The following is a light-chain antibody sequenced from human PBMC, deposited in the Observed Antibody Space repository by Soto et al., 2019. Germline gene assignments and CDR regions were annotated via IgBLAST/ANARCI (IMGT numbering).Light chain of an antibody. J-gene: IGKJ5*01. V-gene: IGKV4-1*01. CDR2: WAS. CDR1: EIVLSNNNNY. CDR3: QQYHSDPIT. Sequence: DIVMTQSPDSLPVSLGEMATINCKSSEIVLSNNNNYLAWFQQKPGQPPRLFIYWASTRGSGVPDRFSGSGSGTDFTLTISNVEAEDVAIYYCQQYHSDPITFGQGTRLEIK.